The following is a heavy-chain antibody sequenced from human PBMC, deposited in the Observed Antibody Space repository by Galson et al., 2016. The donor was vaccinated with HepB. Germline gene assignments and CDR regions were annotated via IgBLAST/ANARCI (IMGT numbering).Heavy chain of an antibody. Sequence: SLRLSCAASGFTFSSSGIHWVRQAPGKGLEWVAVIWYDGRDKYYADSVRGRFIISRDNSKNTVFLQMNRLRAEDTAVYCCAKDPSQFCSSVSCQRAYLLHWGQGTLVTVTS. D-gene: IGHD2-2*01. J-gene: IGHJ1*01. CDR1: GFTFSSSG. CDR2: IWYDGRDK. V-gene: IGHV3-33*03. CDR3: AKDPSQFCSSVSCQRAYLLH.